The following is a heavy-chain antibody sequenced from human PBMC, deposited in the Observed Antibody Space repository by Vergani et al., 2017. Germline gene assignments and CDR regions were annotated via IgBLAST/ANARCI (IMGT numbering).Heavy chain of an antibody. J-gene: IGHJ5*02. CDR1: GGSISSSSYY. CDR2: IYYSGST. D-gene: IGHD3-3*01. CDR3: ARDKLSYDFWSGYSADGGWFDP. Sequence: QLQLQESGPGLVKPSETLSLTCTVSGGSISSSSYYWGWIRQPPGKGLEWIGSIYYSGSTYYNPSLKSRVTISVDTSKNQFSLKLSSVTAADTAVYYCARDKLSYDFWSGYSADGGWFDPWGQGTLVTVSS. V-gene: IGHV4-39*07.